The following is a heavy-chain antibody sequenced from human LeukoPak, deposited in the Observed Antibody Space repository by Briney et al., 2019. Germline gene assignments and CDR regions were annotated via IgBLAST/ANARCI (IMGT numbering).Heavy chain of an antibody. V-gene: IGHV4-31*03. D-gene: IGHD3-9*01. CDR3: ARSYYDILTGFFFDY. CDR1: GGSTSSGRYY. J-gene: IGHJ4*02. Sequence: SQTLSLTCTVSGGSTSSGRYYWSWIRQHPGKGLEWLGSIYYSGSAYYNPSLKSRVTISKDTSKTQFSLRLSSVTAADTAVYYCARSYYDILTGFFFDYWGQGTLVTVSS. CDR2: IYYSGSA.